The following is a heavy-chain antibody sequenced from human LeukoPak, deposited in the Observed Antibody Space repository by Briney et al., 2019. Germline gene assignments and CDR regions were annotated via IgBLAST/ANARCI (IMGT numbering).Heavy chain of an antibody. CDR2: INHSGST. D-gene: IGHD3-22*01. Sequence: SETLSLTCTVSGGSISSYYWSWIRQPPGKGLEWIGEINHSGSTNYNPSLKSRVTISVDTSKNQFSLKLSSVTAADTAVYYCARVTTYYYDSSGYRYYYYYGMDVWGQGTTVTVSS. CDR3: ARVTTYYYDSSGYRYYYYYGMDV. V-gene: IGHV4-34*01. CDR1: GGSISSYY. J-gene: IGHJ6*02.